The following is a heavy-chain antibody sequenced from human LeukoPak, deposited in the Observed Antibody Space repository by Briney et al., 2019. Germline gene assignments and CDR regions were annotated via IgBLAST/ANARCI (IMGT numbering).Heavy chain of an antibody. J-gene: IGHJ4*02. Sequence: SETLSLTCAVDGGSFSGYYWSWIRQPPGKGLEWIGEINHSGSTNYNPSLKSRVTISVDTSKNQFSLKLSSVAAADTAVYYCARGRPTGYHFDYWGQGTLVTVCS. D-gene: IGHD3-16*02. V-gene: IGHV4-34*01. CDR3: ARGRPTGYHFDY. CDR2: INHSGST. CDR1: GGSFSGYY.